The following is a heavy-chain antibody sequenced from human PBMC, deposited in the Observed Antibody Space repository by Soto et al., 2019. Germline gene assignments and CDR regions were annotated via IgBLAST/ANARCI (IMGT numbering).Heavy chain of an antibody. V-gene: IGHV2-5*02. CDR2: IYWDDDK. CDR3: VQSRCGGDCLQSYSSHSYYGLDV. J-gene: IGHJ6*02. D-gene: IGHD2-21*02. CDR1: GFSLSTTGVG. Sequence: QITLKESGPTLVKPTQTLTLTCTFSGFSLSTTGVGVGWIRQPPGKALEWLALIYWDDDKRYNPSLNSRLTFPKDTSKNQVVLAMTNMDPVDTATYYCVQSRCGGDCLQSYSSHSYYGLDVWGQGTTVTVSS.